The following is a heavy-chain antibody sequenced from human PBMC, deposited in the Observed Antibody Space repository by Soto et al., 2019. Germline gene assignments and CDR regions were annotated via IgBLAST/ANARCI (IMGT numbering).Heavy chain of an antibody. V-gene: IGHV4-30-4*01. CDR2: IYYSGSI. CDR1: GGSISSGDYY. Sequence: PSETLSLTCTVSGGSISSGDYYWSWIRQPPGKGLEWIGSIYYSGSIYYNPSLKSRVTISVDTSKNQFSLKLSSVTAADTAVYYCAGDIPTRTNVLRYFDPACGQGTLVTGSS. J-gene: IGHJ5*02. D-gene: IGHD3-9*01. CDR3: AGDIPTRTNVLRYFDPA.